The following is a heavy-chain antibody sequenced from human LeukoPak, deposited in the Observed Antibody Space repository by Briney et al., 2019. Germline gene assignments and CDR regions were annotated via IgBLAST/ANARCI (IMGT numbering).Heavy chain of an antibody. Sequence: SETLSLTCTVSGGSISSSSYYWGWIRQPPGKGLEWIGYIYYSGSTNYNPSLKSRVTISVDTSKNQFSLKLSSVTAADTAVYYCARHNHDSSGYSYYYYGMDVWGQGTTVTVSS. V-gene: IGHV4-61*05. CDR1: GGSISSSSYY. CDR3: ARHNHDSSGYSYYYYGMDV. J-gene: IGHJ6*02. D-gene: IGHD3-22*01. CDR2: IYYSGST.